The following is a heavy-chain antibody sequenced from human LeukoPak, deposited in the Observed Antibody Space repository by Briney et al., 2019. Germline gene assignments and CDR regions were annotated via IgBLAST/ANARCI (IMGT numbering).Heavy chain of an antibody. CDR3: ARKYSSSSGLFDY. D-gene: IGHD6-6*01. J-gene: IGHJ4*02. CDR2: IIPIFGTA. Sequence: ASVKVSCKASGGTFSSYAISWVRQAPGQGLEWMGGIIPIFGTANYAQKFQGRVTITADESTSTAYMELSSLRSEDTAVYYCARKYSSSSGLFDYWGQETLVTVSS. CDR1: GGTFSSYA. V-gene: IGHV1-69*01.